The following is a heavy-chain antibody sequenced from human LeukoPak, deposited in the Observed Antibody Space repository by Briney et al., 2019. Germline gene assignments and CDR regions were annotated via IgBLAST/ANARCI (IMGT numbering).Heavy chain of an antibody. CDR1: GYTFTSYY. CDR2: INPSGGST. Sequence: GASVKVSCKASGYTFTSYYMHWLRQAPGQGLEWMGIINPSGGSTSYAQKFQGRVTMTRDTSTSTVYMELSSLRSEDTAVYYCARAGDYYGSGSYSNYFDYWGKGTLVTVSS. J-gene: IGHJ4*02. V-gene: IGHV1-46*03. D-gene: IGHD3-10*01. CDR3: ARAGDYYGSGSYSNYFDY.